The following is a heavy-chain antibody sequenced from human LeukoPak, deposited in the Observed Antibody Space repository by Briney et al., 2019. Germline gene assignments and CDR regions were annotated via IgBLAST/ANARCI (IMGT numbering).Heavy chain of an antibody. Sequence: PSETLSLTCIVSGASIMKGDYYWSWIRQAPGKGPEWIGYHYYSGTTNYTPSLKSRVDISVDTFRNQFSLRLSSVTAADTAVYYCARGRYYGDYIDYWGQGALVTVSS. J-gene: IGHJ4*02. CDR3: ARGRYYGDYIDY. CDR1: GASIMKGDYY. CDR2: HYYSGTT. D-gene: IGHD4-17*01. V-gene: IGHV4-30-4*01.